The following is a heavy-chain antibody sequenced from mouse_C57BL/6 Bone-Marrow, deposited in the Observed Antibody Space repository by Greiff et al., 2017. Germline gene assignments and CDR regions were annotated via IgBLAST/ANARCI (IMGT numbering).Heavy chain of an antibody. J-gene: IGHJ4*01. Sequence: VQRVESGPELVKPGASVKISCKASGYAFSSSWMNWVKQRPGKGLEWIGRIYPGDGDTNYNGKFKGKATLTADKSSSTAYMQLSSLTSEDSAVYFCVLRCYAMDYWGQGTSVTVSS. CDR1: GYAFSSSW. V-gene: IGHV1-82*01. D-gene: IGHD1-1*01. CDR2: IYPGDGDT. CDR3: VLRCYAMDY.